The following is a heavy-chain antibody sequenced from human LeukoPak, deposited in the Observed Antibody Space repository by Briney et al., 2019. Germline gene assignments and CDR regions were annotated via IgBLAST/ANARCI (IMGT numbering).Heavy chain of an antibody. Sequence: GGSLRLSCAVSGITLSNYGMSWVRQAPGKGLEWVAGISDSGGRTNYADSVKGRFTISRDNPKNTLYLQMNSLRAEDTAVYFCAKDLIKQQLVSTYYYYYGMDVWGQGTTVTVSS. J-gene: IGHJ6*02. CDR2: ISDSGGRT. CDR3: AKDLIKQQLVSTYYYYYGMDV. CDR1: GITLSNYG. V-gene: IGHV3-23*01. D-gene: IGHD6-13*01.